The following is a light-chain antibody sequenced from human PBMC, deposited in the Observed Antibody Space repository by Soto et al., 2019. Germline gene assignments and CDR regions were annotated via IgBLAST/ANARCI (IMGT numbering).Light chain of an antibody. J-gene: IGKJ1*01. V-gene: IGKV3-20*01. CDR2: RAF. CDR3: QQYVASPPSWT. Sequence: EIVLTQSPGTLSLSPGERATLSCRSSQSVSSGYLAWYQQKPGQAPRLLIFRAFNRATGIPDRFSGSGSGTEFTLTISRLEPEDFAVYYCQQYVASPPSWTFGQGTKVEI. CDR1: QSVSSGY.